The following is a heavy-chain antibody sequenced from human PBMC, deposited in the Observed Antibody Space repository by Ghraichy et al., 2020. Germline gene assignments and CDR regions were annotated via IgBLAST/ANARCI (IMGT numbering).Heavy chain of an antibody. CDR3: ARDVVLTGYYRARWFDP. CDR1: GGSFSGYY. J-gene: IGHJ5*02. Sequence: SETLSLTCAVYGGSFSGYYWSWIRQPPGKGLEWIGEINHSGSTNYNPSLKSRVTISVDTSKNQFSLKLSSVTAADTAVYYCARDVVLTGYYRARWFDPWGQGTLVTVSS. V-gene: IGHV4-34*01. D-gene: IGHD3-9*01. CDR2: INHSGST.